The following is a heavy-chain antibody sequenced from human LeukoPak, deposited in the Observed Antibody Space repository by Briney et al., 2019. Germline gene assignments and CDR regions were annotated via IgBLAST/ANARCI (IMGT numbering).Heavy chain of an antibody. J-gene: IGHJ4*02. V-gene: IGHV1-46*01. CDR1: GYIFTSDY. CDR3: ARDGSYSRSSFDY. D-gene: IGHD6-6*01. Sequence: ASVKVSCKASGYIFTSDYMHWVRQAPGQGLEWMAIINPTDDITSYAPKIQGRVSMTRDMSTRTIYMELSSLRSDDTAVYYCARDGSYSRSSFDYWGQGTLVTVSS. CDR2: INPTDDIT.